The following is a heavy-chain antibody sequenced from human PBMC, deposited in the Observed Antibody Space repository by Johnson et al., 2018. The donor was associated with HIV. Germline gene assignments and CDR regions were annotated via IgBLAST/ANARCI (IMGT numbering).Heavy chain of an antibody. Sequence: VQLVESGGGVVQPGRSLRLSCAASGFTFGNYWMSWVRQAPGKGLEWLANIKEDGSEDYYVDSVKGRFTISRDNAKNSLYLQMNSLRPEDTAVYYCARSPASRVCDSFAFDMWGQGTMVTVSS. J-gene: IGHJ3*02. D-gene: IGHD2-21*02. CDR1: GFTFGNYW. CDR3: ARSPASRVCDSFAFDM. V-gene: IGHV3-7*02. CDR2: IKEDGSED.